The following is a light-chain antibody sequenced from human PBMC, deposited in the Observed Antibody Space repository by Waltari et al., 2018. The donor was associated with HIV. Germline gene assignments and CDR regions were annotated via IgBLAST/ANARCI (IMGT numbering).Light chain of an antibody. V-gene: IGLV4-69*01. CDR1: TGHTTYA. CDR3: QTWGPGVGVV. CDR2: LHNDGSH. Sequence: QVVLTQSPSASASLGASVKLTCTLNTGHTTYAVTWYQRQPDQGPRHLMRLHNDGSHIKGDGVPDRFSASSSGAERHLIISSLQSDDEAEYLCQTWGPGVGVVFGRGTKLTVL. J-gene: IGLJ2*01.